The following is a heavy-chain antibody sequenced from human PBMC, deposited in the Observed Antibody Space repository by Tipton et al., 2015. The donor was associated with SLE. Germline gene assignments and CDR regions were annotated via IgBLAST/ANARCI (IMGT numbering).Heavy chain of an antibody. CDR1: GGSISSYY. D-gene: IGHD3-10*01. Sequence: GSLRLSCTVSGGSISSYYWSWIRQPPGKGLEWIGYIYYSGSTNYNPSLKSRVTISVDTSKNQFSLKLSSVTAADTAVYYCASETYYYGSGTRAFDIWGQGTMVTVSS. V-gene: IGHV4-59*01. J-gene: IGHJ3*02. CDR2: IYYSGST. CDR3: ASETYYYGSGTRAFDI.